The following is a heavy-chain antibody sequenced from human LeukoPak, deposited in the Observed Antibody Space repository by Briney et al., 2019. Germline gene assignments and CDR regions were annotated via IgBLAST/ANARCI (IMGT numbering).Heavy chain of an antibody. Sequence: GGSLRLSCVASESTFSNYWIHWVRQAPGKGLVWVSRINSDGTSTIYADSVKGRFTISRDNAKNTLYLHMNSLRAEDTAVYYCARENGANRRALDVWGPGTRVTVSS. J-gene: IGHJ3*01. CDR1: ESTFSNYW. CDR3: ARENGANRRALDV. CDR2: INSDGTST. D-gene: IGHD4/OR15-4a*01. V-gene: IGHV3-74*01.